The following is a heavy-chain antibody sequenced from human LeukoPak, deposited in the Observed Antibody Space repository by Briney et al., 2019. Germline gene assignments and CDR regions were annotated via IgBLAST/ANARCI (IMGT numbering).Heavy chain of an antibody. D-gene: IGHD3-22*01. CDR2: IYHSGST. Sequence: SETLSLTCTVSGYSISSGYYWGWIRQPPGKGLEWIGSIYHSGSTYYNPSLKSRVTISVDTSKNQFSLKLSSVTAADTAVYYCARTPPYYYDSSGYYPYFDYWGQGTLVTVSS. CDR3: ARTPPYYYDSSGYYPYFDY. CDR1: GYSISSGYY. J-gene: IGHJ4*02. V-gene: IGHV4-38-2*02.